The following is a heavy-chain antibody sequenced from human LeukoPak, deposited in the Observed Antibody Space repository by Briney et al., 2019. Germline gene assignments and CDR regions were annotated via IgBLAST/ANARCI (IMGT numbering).Heavy chain of an antibody. Sequence: ASVKVSCKAFGFSLTNNYMHWVRQAPGQGLEWMGYMRPTDAYTGYAPKFQGRVTVTRDTSTNTLYMELSSLGSDDTAVYYCVREGVVALKHFDLWGQGTLLTVSS. D-gene: IGHD2-15*01. CDR3: VREGVVALKHFDL. J-gene: IGHJ4*02. V-gene: IGHV1-46*01. CDR2: MRPTDAYT. CDR1: GFSLTNNY.